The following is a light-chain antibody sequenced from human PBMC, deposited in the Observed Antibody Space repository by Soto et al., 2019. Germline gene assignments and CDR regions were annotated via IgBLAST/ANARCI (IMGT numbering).Light chain of an antibody. CDR1: NSNIGSNY. Sequence: QSVLTQPPSASGTPGPRVTIFFSWNNSNIGSNYVYWYQQLPGTAPKLLIYRNNQRPSGVPDRFSGSKSGTSASLAISGLRSEDEADYYCAAWDDSLREVFGTGTKVTVL. CDR2: RNN. J-gene: IGLJ1*01. V-gene: IGLV1-47*01. CDR3: AAWDDSLREV.